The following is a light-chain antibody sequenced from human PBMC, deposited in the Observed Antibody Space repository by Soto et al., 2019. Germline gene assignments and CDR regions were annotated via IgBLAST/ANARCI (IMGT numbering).Light chain of an antibody. CDR3: QQYDYWWT. V-gene: IGKV3-15*01. CDR1: QSVTSN. CDR2: RAS. Sequence: EVVMTQSPGAVSVSPGERATLSCRASQSVTSNVAWYQQKPGQAPRLLIYRASARATGVPARFSGGGSGTEFTLTISSLQSEDFGIYYCQQYDYWWTFGQGTKWIS. J-gene: IGKJ1*01.